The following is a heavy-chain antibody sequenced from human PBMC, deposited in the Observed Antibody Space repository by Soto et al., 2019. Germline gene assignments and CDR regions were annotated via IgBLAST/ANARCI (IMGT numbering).Heavy chain of an antibody. CDR1: GGSISNFY. V-gene: IGHV4-59*01. Sequence: SETLSLTYTVSGGSISNFYWSWIRQPTGKGLEWIGYIYYSGTTSYNPSLNSRVTISVDTSKNQFSLKLNSVTAADTAVYYCARESYYGSGATVVGYWGLGTLVTVSS. CDR2: IYYSGTT. D-gene: IGHD3-10*01. CDR3: ARESYYGSGATVVGY. J-gene: IGHJ4*02.